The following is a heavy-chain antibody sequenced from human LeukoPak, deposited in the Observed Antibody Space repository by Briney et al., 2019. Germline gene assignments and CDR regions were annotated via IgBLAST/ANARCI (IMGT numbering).Heavy chain of an antibody. V-gene: IGHV1-18*01. D-gene: IGHD3-10*01. J-gene: IGHJ4*02. CDR1: GYTFTRYG. CDR2: ISAYNGNT. CDR3: ARSYYGSGSSEFDY. Sequence: ASVKVSCKASGYTFTRYGITWVRQAPGHGLEWMGWISAYNGNTNYTQKLQGRVTMTTDTSTSTAYMELRSLRSDDTAVYYCARSYYGSGSSEFDYWGQGTLDTVSS.